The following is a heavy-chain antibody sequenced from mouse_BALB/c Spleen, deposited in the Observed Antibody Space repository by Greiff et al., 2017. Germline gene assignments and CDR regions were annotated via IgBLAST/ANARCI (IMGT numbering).Heavy chain of an antibody. D-gene: IGHD1-2*01. V-gene: IGHV5-17*02. CDR3: ARGILRPYAMDY. Sequence: EVKVVESGGGLVQPGGSRKLSCAASGFTFSSFGMHWVRQAPEKGLEWVAYISSGSSTIYYADTVKGRFTISRDNPKNTLFLQMTSLRSEDTAMYYCARGILRPYAMDYWGQGTSVTVSS. CDR2: ISSGSSTI. J-gene: IGHJ4*01. CDR1: GFTFSSFG.